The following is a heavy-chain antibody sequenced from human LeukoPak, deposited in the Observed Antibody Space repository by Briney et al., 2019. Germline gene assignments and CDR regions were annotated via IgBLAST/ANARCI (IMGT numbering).Heavy chain of an antibody. CDR1: GGSISSGGYC. V-gene: IGHV4-30-2*01. CDR3: ARELRYSSADSCYSCDY. D-gene: IGHD2-15*01. CDR2: IYHSGST. J-gene: IGHJ4*02. Sequence: SETLSLTCVVSGGSISSGGYCWSWIRQPPGKGLEWIGYIYHSGSTYYNPSLKSRVTISVDRSKNQFSLKLSSVTAADTAVYYCARELRYSSADSCYSCDYWGRGSLVTVSS.